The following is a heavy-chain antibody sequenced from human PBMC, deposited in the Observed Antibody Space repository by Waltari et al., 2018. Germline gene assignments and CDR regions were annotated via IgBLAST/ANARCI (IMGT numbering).Heavy chain of an antibody. D-gene: IGHD3-16*01. CDR2: TYYRSRWYN. J-gene: IGHJ4*02. V-gene: IGHV6-1*01. Sequence: QAQRQQPGPGLVMHSQTLSLTCAISGDSVLSKIAAWNWIRQSPSRGLEWLGRTYYRSRWYNKYGVSVKSRTAINQDTSKDQFALQLSSVTPEDTAVYYCARDPPDGYTYFDYWGQGTLVTVTS. CDR1: GDSVLSKIAA. CDR3: ARDPPDGYTYFDY.